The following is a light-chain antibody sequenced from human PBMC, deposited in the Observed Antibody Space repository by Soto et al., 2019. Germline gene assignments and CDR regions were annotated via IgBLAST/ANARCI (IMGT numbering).Light chain of an antibody. CDR1: QTISSW. J-gene: IGKJ1*01. V-gene: IGKV1-5*03. CDR3: QHYNSYSEA. CDR2: KAS. Sequence: DIPMTQSPSTLSVSVGDRVTITCRASQTISSWLAWYQQKPGKAPKLLIYKASTLKSGVPSRFSGSGSGTEFTLTISSLQPDDFATYYCQHYNSYSEAFGQGTKVDIK.